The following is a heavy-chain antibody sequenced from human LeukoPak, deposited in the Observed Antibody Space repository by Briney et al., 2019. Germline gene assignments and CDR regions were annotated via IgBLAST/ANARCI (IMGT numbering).Heavy chain of an antibody. Sequence: GGSGKIVYAGAEFSLGEYEIHWVRQTPRKGLDWLSYISSSGLYKHYADSVKGRFNVSRDNGNEEVYLQMKSLRADDTAVYYCATAHGLRYFMDVWGKGTTVSVSS. J-gene: IGHJ6*03. V-gene: IGHV3-48*03. D-gene: IGHD3-9*01. CDR2: ISSSGLYK. CDR1: EFSLGEYE. CDR3: ATAHGLRYFMDV.